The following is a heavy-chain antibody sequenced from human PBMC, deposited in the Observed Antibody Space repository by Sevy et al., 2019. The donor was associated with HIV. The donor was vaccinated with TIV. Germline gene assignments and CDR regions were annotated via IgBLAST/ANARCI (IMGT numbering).Heavy chain of an antibody. CDR1: GGSMSTYF. CDR2: IYDSGST. V-gene: IGHV4-59*01. J-gene: IGHJ6*02. Sequence: SETLSLTCTVSGGSMSTYFWSWIRQPPGKGLEWIGYIYDSGSTNHNPSLKSRVTISVDTSKNQFSQKLNSGTAADTAVYYCARGEGYSSGRSCYYYGLDVWGQGTTVTVSS. D-gene: IGHD2-15*01. CDR3: ARGEGYSSGRSCYYYGLDV.